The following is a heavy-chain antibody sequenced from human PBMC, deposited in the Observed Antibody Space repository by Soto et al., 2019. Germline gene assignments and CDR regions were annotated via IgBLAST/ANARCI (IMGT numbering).Heavy chain of an antibody. CDR2: TYYRSKWHT. D-gene: IGHD1-1*01. Sequence: SQTLSLTCDISGDSGSSTSSICNWIRQSPSRGLEWLGRTYYRSKWHTDYAVSVRGRITINPDTPKNQFFLQLSSVTPDDTAVYFCARDLHGTYYYDSWGRGTLVTVSS. V-gene: IGHV6-1*01. CDR1: GDSGSSTSSI. J-gene: IGHJ4*02. CDR3: ARDLHGTYYYDS.